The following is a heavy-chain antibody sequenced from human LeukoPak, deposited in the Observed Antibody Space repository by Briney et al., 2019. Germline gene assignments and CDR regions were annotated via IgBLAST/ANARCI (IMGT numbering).Heavy chain of an antibody. Sequence: SQTLSLTCTVSGGSISSCSYYWSWIRQPAGKGLEWIGRIYTSGSTNYNPSLKSRVTISVDTSKNQFSLKLSSVTAADTAVYYCARDPAVAGTGWWFDPWGQGTLVTVSS. D-gene: IGHD6-19*01. J-gene: IGHJ5*02. CDR3: ARDPAVAGTGWWFDP. V-gene: IGHV4-61*02. CDR2: IYTSGST. CDR1: GGSISSCSYY.